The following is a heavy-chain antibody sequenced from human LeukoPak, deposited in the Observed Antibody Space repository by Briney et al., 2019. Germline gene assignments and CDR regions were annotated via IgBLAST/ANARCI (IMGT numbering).Heavy chain of an antibody. J-gene: IGHJ4*02. D-gene: IGHD5-24*01. CDR3: ATQRDGYNAPFDY. CDR2: ISSSSYI. Sequence: KSGGSLRLSCAASGFTFSSDSMNWVRQAPGKGLEWVSSISSSSYIYYADSVKGRFTISRDNAKNSLYLQMNSLRAEDTDVYYCATQRDGYNAPFDYWGQGTLVTVSS. V-gene: IGHV3-21*01. CDR1: GFTFSSDS.